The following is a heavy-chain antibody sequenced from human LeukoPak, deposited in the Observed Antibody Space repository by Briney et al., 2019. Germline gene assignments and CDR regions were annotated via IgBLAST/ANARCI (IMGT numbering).Heavy chain of an antibody. CDR3: ARGPWSYFHS. V-gene: IGHV4-59*08. D-gene: IGHD2-8*02. CDR1: GGSISSYY. Sequence: SETLSLTCTVPGGSISSYYWSWIRQPPGKGLEWIGYIYNTGNTKYNPSLKTRVTISGDTSKKQFSLNLSSVTAADTAVYYCARGPWSYFHSWGQGTLVTVSS. CDR2: IYNTGNT. J-gene: IGHJ4*02.